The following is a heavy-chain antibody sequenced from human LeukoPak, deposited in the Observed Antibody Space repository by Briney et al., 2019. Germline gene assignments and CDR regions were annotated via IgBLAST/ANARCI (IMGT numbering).Heavy chain of an antibody. V-gene: IGHV5-10-1*01. J-gene: IGHJ2*01. CDR1: GYSFTSYW. D-gene: IGHD3-10*01. CDR2: IDPSDSYT. Sequence: LGESLRISCKGSGYSFTSYWISWVRQMPGKRLEWMGRIDPSDSYTNYSPSFQGHVTMSVDKSISTAYLQWSSLKASDTAMYYCARQGAGFWYFDLWGRGTLVTVSS. CDR3: ARQGAGFWYFDL.